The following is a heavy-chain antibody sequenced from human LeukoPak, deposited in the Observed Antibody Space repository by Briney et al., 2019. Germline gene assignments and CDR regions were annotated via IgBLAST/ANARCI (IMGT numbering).Heavy chain of an antibody. Sequence: GGSLRPSCAGSEFSFSSYWMHWVRQPPEKGLEWVFSIKSDGSATAYADSVKGRFSMSTDSAKYTASLHMNSLRVGDTAVYYCAREALGTNWFESWGQGTLVTVSS. D-gene: IGHD6-13*01. CDR1: EFSFSSYW. J-gene: IGHJ5*01. CDR3: AREALGTNWFES. CDR2: IKSDGSAT. V-gene: IGHV3-74*01.